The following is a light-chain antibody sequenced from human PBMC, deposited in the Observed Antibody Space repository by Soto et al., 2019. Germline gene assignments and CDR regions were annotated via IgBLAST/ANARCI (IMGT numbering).Light chain of an antibody. CDR3: QQYGSTRWT. V-gene: IGKV3-20*01. CDR1: QRVGSNY. Sequence: DIVLTQAPGTLSLSPGDRTTLSCRASQRVGSNYLAWYQQKSGQPPRLLIHGASSRATGVTDRFSGSGSGTDFSLTISRLGPEDFAVCYCQQYGSTRWTFGQGTKVDMK. J-gene: IGKJ1*01. CDR2: GAS.